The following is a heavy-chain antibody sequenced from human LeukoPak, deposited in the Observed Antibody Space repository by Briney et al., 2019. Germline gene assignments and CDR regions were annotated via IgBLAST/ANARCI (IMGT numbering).Heavy chain of an antibody. CDR3: ARGYGNFDY. J-gene: IGHJ4*02. CDR2: IYYSGNT. Sequence: PSETLSLTCTVSGGSISSSFYYWGWIRQPPGKGLEWIGSIYYSGNTYYNPSLKSRVTISVDTSKNQFSLKLTSVAAADTAVYYCARGYGNFDYWGQGTLVTVSS. D-gene: IGHD4-17*01. CDR1: GGSISSSFYY. V-gene: IGHV4-39*07.